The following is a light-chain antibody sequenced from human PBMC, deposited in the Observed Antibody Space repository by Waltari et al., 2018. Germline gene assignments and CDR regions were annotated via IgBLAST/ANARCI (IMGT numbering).Light chain of an antibody. CDR2: DTS. J-gene: IGKJ1*01. CDR3: QKYGTLPAT. V-gene: IGKV3-20*01. CDR1: ENIRSF. Sequence: DIVLTQSPGTLSLSPVERATLSCRASENIRSFLAWYQQKPGQAPRLLIYDTSTRATGIPDRFSGSGSGTDFSLTISRLEPEDFAVYYCQKYGTLPATFGQGTKVEIK.